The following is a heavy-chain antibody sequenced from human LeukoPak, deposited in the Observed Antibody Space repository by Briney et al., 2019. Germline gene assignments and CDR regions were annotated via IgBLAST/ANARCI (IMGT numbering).Heavy chain of an antibody. CDR3: ARDRYYYDSSGSQDY. V-gene: IGHV3-30*02. Sequence: PGGSLRLSCAASGFTFSSYGMHWVRQAPGKGLEWVAFIRYDGSNKYYADSVKGRFTISRDNSKNTLYLQMNSLRAEDTAVYYCARDRYYYDSSGSQDYWGQGTLVTVSS. CDR2: IRYDGSNK. J-gene: IGHJ4*02. D-gene: IGHD3-22*01. CDR1: GFTFSSYG.